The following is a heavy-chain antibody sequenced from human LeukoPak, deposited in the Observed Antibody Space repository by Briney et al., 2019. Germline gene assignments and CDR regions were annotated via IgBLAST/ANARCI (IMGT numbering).Heavy chain of an antibody. CDR3: ARFEEIYSSSTSCNDAFDI. V-gene: IGHV4-30-4*01. J-gene: IGHJ3*02. D-gene: IGHD2-2*01. CDR1: GGSISSGDYY. Sequence: SETLSLTCTVSGGSISSGDYYWSWIRQPPGKGLEWIGYIYYSGSTYYNPSLKSRVTISVDTSKNQFSLKLSSVTAADTAVYYCARFEEIYSSSTSCNDAFDIWGQGTMVTVSS. CDR2: IYYSGST.